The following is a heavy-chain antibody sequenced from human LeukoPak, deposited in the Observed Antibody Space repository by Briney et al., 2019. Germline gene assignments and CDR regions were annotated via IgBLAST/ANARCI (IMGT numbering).Heavy chain of an antibody. CDR3: AKGNWRYFDY. V-gene: IGHV3-23*01. J-gene: IGHJ4*02. CDR2: ISGSGGST. Sequence: SGGSLRLSCAASGFTFSTYVMSWVRQAPGKGLEWVSAISGSGGSTYYADSVKGRFTISRDNSKNTLHLQMNSLGADDTAVYYCAKGNWRYFDYWGQGTLVTVSS. CDR1: GFTFSTYV. D-gene: IGHD1-1*01.